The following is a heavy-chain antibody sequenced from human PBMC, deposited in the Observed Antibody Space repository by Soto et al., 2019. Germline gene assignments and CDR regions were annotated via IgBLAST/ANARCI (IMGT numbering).Heavy chain of an antibody. J-gene: IGHJ4*02. CDR1: GGSISSYY. V-gene: IGHV4-59*01. Sequence: SETLSLTCTVSGGSISSYYWSWIRQPPGKGLEWIGYIYYSGSTNYNPSLKSRVTISVDTSKNQFSLKLSSVTAADTAVYYCARDLPDDYGGYFDYWGQGTLVTVSS. D-gene: IGHD4-17*01. CDR2: IYYSGST. CDR3: ARDLPDDYGGYFDY.